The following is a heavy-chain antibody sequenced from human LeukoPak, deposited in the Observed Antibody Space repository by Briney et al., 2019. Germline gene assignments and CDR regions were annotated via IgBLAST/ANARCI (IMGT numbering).Heavy chain of an antibody. CDR2: IDISGSSI. CDR3: ARGPRNNAFDV. D-gene: IGHD1/OR15-1a*01. Sequence: PGGSLRLSCAASGFTFSDYYMSWFRQAPGKGPEWISYIDISGSSIYYTDSVKGRFTISRDNVKNALYLQMNSLRVEDTAVYYCARGPRNNAFDVWGQGTMVTVSS. CDR1: GFTFSDYY. V-gene: IGHV3-11*01. J-gene: IGHJ3*01.